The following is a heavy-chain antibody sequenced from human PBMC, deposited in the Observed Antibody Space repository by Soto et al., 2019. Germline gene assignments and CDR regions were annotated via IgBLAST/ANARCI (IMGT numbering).Heavy chain of an antibody. D-gene: IGHD2-2*01. CDR3: ARVLPAALVTHYHGMDV. Sequence: GGSLRLSCAASGFTFSSYAMHWVRQAPGKGLEWVAVISYDGSNKYYADSVKGRFTISRDNSKNTLYLQMNSLRAEDTAVYYCARVLPAALVTHYHGMDVWGQGTTVTVSS. CDR1: GFTFSSYA. CDR2: ISYDGSNK. J-gene: IGHJ6*02. V-gene: IGHV3-30-3*01.